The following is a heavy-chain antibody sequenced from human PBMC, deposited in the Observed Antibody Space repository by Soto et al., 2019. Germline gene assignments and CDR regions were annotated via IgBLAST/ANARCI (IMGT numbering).Heavy chain of an antibody. CDR1: GFTFSTSN. J-gene: IGHJ5*02. CDR3: ARGVLPISSTSWFDP. V-gene: IGHV3-21*01. CDR2: ISISSTYI. D-gene: IGHD3-16*01. Sequence: EVQLVESGGGLVNPGGSLRLSCVVSGFTFSTSNMNWVRQAPGKGLEWVSFISISSTYIYYAYSVKGRFTISRDDAENSLFLQMNSLRAEDTAVYYCARGVLPISSTSWFDPWGQGTLVTVSS.